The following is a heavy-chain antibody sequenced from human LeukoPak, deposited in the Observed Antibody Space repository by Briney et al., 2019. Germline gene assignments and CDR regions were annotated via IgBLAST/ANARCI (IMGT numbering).Heavy chain of an antibody. D-gene: IGHD2-2*01. CDR1: GGSFSGYY. CDR3: ARRRYCSSTSCLSYPYYYYYMDV. Sequence: SEALSLTCAVYGGSFSGYYWSWIRQPPGKGLEWIGDINHSGSTNYNPSLKSRVTISVDTSKNQFSLKLSSVTAADTAVYYCARRRYCSSTSCLSYPYYYYYMDVWGKGTTVTVSS. V-gene: IGHV4-34*01. J-gene: IGHJ6*03. CDR2: INHSGST.